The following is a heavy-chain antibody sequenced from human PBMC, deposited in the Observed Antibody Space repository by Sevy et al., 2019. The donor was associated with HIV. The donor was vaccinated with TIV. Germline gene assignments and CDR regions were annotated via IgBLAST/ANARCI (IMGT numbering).Heavy chain of an antibody. Sequence: ASVKVSCKVSGYTLTELSMHWVRQAPGKGLEWMAGFDPEDGETIYAQKFQGRVTMTEDTSTDTAYMELSSLRSEDTAVYYCTTERLGPLGLRGVIITFGMDVWGQGTTVTVSS. V-gene: IGHV1-24*01. CDR2: FDPEDGET. CDR3: TTERLGPLGLRGVIITFGMDV. D-gene: IGHD3-10*01. CDR1: GYTLTELS. J-gene: IGHJ6*02.